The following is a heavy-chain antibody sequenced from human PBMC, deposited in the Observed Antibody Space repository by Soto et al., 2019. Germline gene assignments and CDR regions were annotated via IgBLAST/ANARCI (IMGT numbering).Heavy chain of an antibody. J-gene: IGHJ4*02. CDR1: GGSISSSSYY. Sequence: QLQLQESGPGLVKPSETLSLTCTVSGGSISSSSYYWGWIRQPPGKGLEWIGGIYYSGSTYYNPSRKSRVTISVDTSKNQFSLKLSSVTAADTAVYYCARRYAGPTYDYGSGSYYYFDYWGQGTLVTVSS. V-gene: IGHV4-39*01. D-gene: IGHD3-10*01. CDR3: ARRYAGPTYDYGSGSYYYFDY. CDR2: IYYSGST.